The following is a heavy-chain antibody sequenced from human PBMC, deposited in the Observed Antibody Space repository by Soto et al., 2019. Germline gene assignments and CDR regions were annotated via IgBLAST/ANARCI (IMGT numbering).Heavy chain of an antibody. CDR2: IIPIFGTA. Sequence: SVKVSCKASGGTFSSNAISWVRQAPGQGLEWMGGIIPIFGTANYAQKFQGRVTITADESTSTAYMELSRLRSDDTAVYYCARDGYCSGGSCYSLHYYYGMDVWGQGTTVTVSS. CDR3: ARDGYCSGGSCYSLHYYYGMDV. J-gene: IGHJ6*02. V-gene: IGHV1-69*13. CDR1: GGTFSSNA. D-gene: IGHD2-15*01.